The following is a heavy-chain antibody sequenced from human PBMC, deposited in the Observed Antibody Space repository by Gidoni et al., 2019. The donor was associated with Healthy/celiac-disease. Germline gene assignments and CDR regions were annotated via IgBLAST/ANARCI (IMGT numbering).Heavy chain of an antibody. CDR2: ISGSGGST. CDR1: GFTFSTYA. J-gene: IGHJ4*02. V-gene: IGHV3-23*01. CDR3: AKGGSRIAVAGTYYFDY. D-gene: IGHD6-19*01. Sequence: EAQLLESGGGLVTPGGSMILSCPAPGFTFSTYAMSWVRQAPGRGLEWVAAISGSGGSTYYADAVKGRFTISRDKSKNTLYLQMNSLRAEDTAVYYCAKGGSRIAVAGTYYFDYWGQGTLVTVSS.